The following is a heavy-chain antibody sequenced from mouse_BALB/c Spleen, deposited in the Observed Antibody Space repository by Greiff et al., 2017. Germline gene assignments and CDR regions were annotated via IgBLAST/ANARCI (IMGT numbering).Heavy chain of an antibody. CDR1: GFTFSSFG. CDR2: ISSGSSTI. D-gene: IGHD2-10*02. CDR3: ATYGNFPAWFAY. V-gene: IGHV5-17*02. J-gene: IGHJ3*01. Sequence: EVQGVESGGGLVQPGGSRKLSCAASGFTFSSFGMHWVRQAPEKGLEWVAYISSGSSTIYYADTVKGRFTISRDNPKNTLFLQMTSLRSEDTAMYYCATYGNFPAWFAYWGQGTLVTVSA.